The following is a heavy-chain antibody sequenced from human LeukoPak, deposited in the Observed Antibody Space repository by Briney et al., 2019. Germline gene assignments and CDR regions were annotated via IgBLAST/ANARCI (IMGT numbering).Heavy chain of an antibody. CDR3: AKGRRAVAGSYYFDY. V-gene: IGHV3-30*18. CDR2: ISYDGSNK. CDR1: GFTFSSYG. J-gene: IGHJ4*02. D-gene: IGHD6-19*01. Sequence: GRSLRLSCAASGFTFSSYGMHWVRQAPGKGLEWVAVISYDGSNKYYADSVKGRFTISRDNSKNTLYLQMNSLRAEDTAVYYCAKGRRAVAGSYYFDYWGQGTLVTVSS.